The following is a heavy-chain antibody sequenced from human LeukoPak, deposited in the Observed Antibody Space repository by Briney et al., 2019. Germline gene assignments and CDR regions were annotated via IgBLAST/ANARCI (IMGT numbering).Heavy chain of an antibody. CDR2: INPNSGGT. V-gene: IGHV1-2*02. Sequence: ASVKVSCKASGYTFTGYYMHWVRQAPGQGLEWMGWINPNSGGTDCAQKFQGRVTMTRDTSISTAYMELRSLRSDDTAVYYCARTERPIAAGGAFDIWGQGTMVTVSS. J-gene: IGHJ3*02. CDR1: GYTFTGYY. CDR3: ARTERPIAAGGAFDI. D-gene: IGHD6-6*01.